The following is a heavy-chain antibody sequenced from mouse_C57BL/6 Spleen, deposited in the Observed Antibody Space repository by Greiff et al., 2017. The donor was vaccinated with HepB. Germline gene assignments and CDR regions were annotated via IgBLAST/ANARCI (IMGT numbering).Heavy chain of an antibody. D-gene: IGHD1-1*01. CDR1: GYTFTSYW. CDR3: ARGEYYGKGAMDY. Sequence: QVQLQQSGTELVKPGASVKLSCKASGYTFTSYWMHWVKQRPGQGLEWIGNINPSNGGTNYNEKFKSKATLTVDKSSSTAYMQLSSLTSEDSAVYYCARGEYYGKGAMDYWGQGTSVTVSS. CDR2: INPSNGGT. V-gene: IGHV1-53*01. J-gene: IGHJ4*01.